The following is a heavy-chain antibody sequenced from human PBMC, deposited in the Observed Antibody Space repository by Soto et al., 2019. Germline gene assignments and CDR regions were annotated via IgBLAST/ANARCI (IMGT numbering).Heavy chain of an antibody. CDR3: AKVRRSSIAARSQLWDAFDI. J-gene: IGHJ3*02. V-gene: IGHV3-23*01. CDR1: GFTFSSYA. CDR2: ISGSGGST. Sequence: EVQLLESGGGLVQPGGSLRLSCAASGFTFSSYAMSWVRQAPGKGLEWVSAISGSGGSTYYADSVKGRFTNSRDNSKNTLYLQMNSLRAEDTAVYYCAKVRRSSIAARSQLWDAFDIWGQGTMVTVSS. D-gene: IGHD6-6*01.